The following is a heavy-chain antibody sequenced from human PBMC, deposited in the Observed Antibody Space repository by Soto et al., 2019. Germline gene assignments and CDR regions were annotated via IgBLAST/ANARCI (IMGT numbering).Heavy chain of an antibody. J-gene: IGHJ4*02. CDR1: GQSFSGHT. V-gene: IGHV4-34*01. CDR3: ARGSGIAVIPGELEDVHYDY. Sequence: QVQLQQWGAGLLKPSETLSLTCAVYGQSFSGHTWSWIRQSPGKGLEWIGEISQSGSTYYNPSLTTRVTISADTSKNQFSLTLNSVNAADTGVFYCARGSGIAVIPGELEDVHYDYWGQGTLVSVSS. D-gene: IGHD2-2*01. CDR2: ISQSGST.